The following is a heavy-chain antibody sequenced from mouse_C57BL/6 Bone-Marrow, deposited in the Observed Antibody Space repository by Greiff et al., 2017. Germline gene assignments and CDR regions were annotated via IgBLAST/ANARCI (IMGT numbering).Heavy chain of an antibody. CDR2: IYPGSGST. J-gene: IGHJ3*01. D-gene: IGHD1-1*01. CDR1: GYTFTSYW. CDR3: AREGKIYYYGSSPLFAY. V-gene: IGHV1-55*01. Sequence: QVQLQQPGAELVKPGASVKISCKASGYTFTSYWITWVKQRPGQGLEWIGDIYPGSGSTNYNEKFKSKATLTVDTSSSTAYMQLSSLTSEDSAVYYCAREGKIYYYGSSPLFAYWGQGTLVTVSA.